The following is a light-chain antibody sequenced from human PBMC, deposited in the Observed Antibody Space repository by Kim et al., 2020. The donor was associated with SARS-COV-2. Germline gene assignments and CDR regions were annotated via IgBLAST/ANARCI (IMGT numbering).Light chain of an antibody. CDR2: EGS. CDR3: CSYAGSSTYV. V-gene: IGLV2-23*01. CDR1: SSDVGSYKL. Sequence: QSITISCTGTSSDVGSYKLVSWDQQHPGKAPKLMIYEGSKRPSGVSNRFSGSKSGNTASLTISGLQAEDEADYYCCSYAGSSTYVFGTGTKVTVL. J-gene: IGLJ1*01.